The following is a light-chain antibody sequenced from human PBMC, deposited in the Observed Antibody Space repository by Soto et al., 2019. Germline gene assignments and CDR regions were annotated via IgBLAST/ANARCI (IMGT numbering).Light chain of an antibody. Sequence: QSALTQPASVSGSPGQSITNSCTGTSSDIGSNNYVSWFQQRPGEAPTLIIYEVSNRPSGVSNHFSGSKSGNTASLTISGLLPEDEAEYYCSSYTTTTRLFGGGTKLTVL. CDR2: EVS. CDR3: SSYTTTTRL. CDR1: SSDIGSNNY. J-gene: IGLJ3*02. V-gene: IGLV2-14*01.